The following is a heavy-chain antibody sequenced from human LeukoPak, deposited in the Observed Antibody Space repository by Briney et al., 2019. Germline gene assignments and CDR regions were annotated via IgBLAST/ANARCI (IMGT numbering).Heavy chain of an antibody. CDR1: GYTFTSYG. J-gene: IGHJ4*02. CDR3: ARDNNWNDRNYFDY. Sequence: ASVKVSCKGSGYTFTSYGISWVRQAPGQGLEWMGWISAYNGNTNYAQKLQGRVTMTTDTSTSTAYMELRSLRSDDTAVYYCARDNNWNDRNYFDYWGQGTLVTVSS. CDR2: ISAYNGNT. V-gene: IGHV1-18*01. D-gene: IGHD1-1*01.